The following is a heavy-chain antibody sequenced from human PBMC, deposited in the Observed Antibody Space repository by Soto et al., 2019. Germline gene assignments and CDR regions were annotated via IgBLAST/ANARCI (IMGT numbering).Heavy chain of an antibody. J-gene: IGHJ6*02. CDR1: GFSFSNYG. D-gene: IGHD3-3*02. CDR3: AKDQISHFWSGFPPYYSYTMDV. CDR2: ISYDGSTK. V-gene: IGHV3-30*18. Sequence: PGGSLRLSCAASGFSFSNYGMHWVRLAPGRGLEWVAVISYDGSTKYYGDSVKGRFTISRDNSINTLYLQVNSLRAEDTALYYCAKDQISHFWSGFPPYYSYTMDVWGPGXTVTVYS.